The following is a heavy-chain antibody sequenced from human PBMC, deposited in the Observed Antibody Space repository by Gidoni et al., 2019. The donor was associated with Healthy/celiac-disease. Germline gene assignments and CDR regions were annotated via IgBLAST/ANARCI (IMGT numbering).Heavy chain of an antibody. CDR3: AREGLRSVGWVDY. J-gene: IGHJ4*02. Sequence: VQLPASGPALVRPSQTLSLTCTVSCSFISSGDYYWRWIRQPPVKGLEWIGYIYYSGSTYYSPALKSRVTMSGDTSKNQFSLKLSSVTAADTAVYYCAREGLRSVGWVDYWGQGTLVTVSS. CDR1: CSFISSGDYY. V-gene: IGHV4-30-4*01. D-gene: IGHD4-17*01. CDR2: IYYSGST.